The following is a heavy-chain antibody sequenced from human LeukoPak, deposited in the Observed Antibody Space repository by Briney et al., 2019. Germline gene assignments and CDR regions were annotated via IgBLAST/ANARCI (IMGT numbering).Heavy chain of an antibody. CDR1: GDSFTSYW. Sequence: GESLKISCKGSGDSFTSYWIGWVRQLPGKGLEWRGIIYPGDSDTRYSPSFQGQVTIPADKSISTAYLQWSSLKASDTAMYYCATGRYCSGGSCRRNYFDYWGQGTLVTVSS. D-gene: IGHD2-15*01. V-gene: IGHV5-51*01. J-gene: IGHJ4*02. CDR3: ATGRYCSGGSCRRNYFDY. CDR2: IYPGDSDT.